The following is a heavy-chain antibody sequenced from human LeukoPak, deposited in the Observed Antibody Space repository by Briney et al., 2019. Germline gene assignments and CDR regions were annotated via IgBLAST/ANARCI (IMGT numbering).Heavy chain of an antibody. CDR2: INPNSGGT. V-gene: IGHV1-2*02. J-gene: IGHJ6*02. CDR3: ARGKGRLERRPFSTSFYHYYHGLDI. CDR1: GYTFTDYY. Sequence: VASVKVSCKASGYTFTDYYIHWVRQAPGQGLDWMGWINPNSGGTNHAQKFQGRVTMTRDTSINTAYMELSRLTSDDTAVYYCARGKGRLERRPFSTSFYHYYHGLDIWGQGTTVTVSS. D-gene: IGHD1-1*01.